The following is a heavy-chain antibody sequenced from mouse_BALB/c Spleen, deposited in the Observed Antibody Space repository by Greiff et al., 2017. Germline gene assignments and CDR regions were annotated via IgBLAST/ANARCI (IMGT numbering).Heavy chain of an antibody. CDR2: IWTGGGT. CDR3: VRRRGDDGTGYFDV. D-gene: IGHD3-3*01. V-gene: IGHV2-9-2*01. J-gene: IGHJ1*01. CDR1: GFSLTSYD. Sequence: VKLMESGPGLVAPSQSLSITCTVSGFSLTSYDISWIRQPPGKGLEWLGVIWTGGGTNYTSAFMSRLSISKDNSKSQVFLKMNSLQTDDTAIYYCVRRRGDDGTGYFDVWGAGTTVTVSA.